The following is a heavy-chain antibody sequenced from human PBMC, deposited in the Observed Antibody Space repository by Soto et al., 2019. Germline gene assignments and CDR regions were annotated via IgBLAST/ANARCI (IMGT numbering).Heavy chain of an antibody. CDR1: GYTFSGLS. J-gene: IGHJ5*02. CDR3: AIFGEVVDWFDP. Sequence: ASVKVSCKVSGYTFSGLSIHWVRQAPGKGLEWMGGFDPEEGDKVYAQRFQGRVTMTEDTSADTAFMELSSLRSDDTAIYYCAIFGEVVDWFDPWGQGTLVTVSS. V-gene: IGHV1-24*01. D-gene: IGHD3-3*01. CDR2: FDPEEGDK.